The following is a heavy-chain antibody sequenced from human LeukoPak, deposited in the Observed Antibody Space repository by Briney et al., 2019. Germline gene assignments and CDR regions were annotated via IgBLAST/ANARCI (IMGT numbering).Heavy chain of an antibody. Sequence: GGSLRLSCVAPGFRFSSRWMSWVRQAPGKGLEWVAHISEDGRGRDYVDSLRGRFTISRDNAKDSLFLELNSLRDEDTAVYYCARDWGWAFDPWGQGTLVTVFS. CDR2: ISEDGRGR. D-gene: IGHD3-16*01. V-gene: IGHV3-7*01. CDR3: ARDWGWAFDP. CDR1: GFRFSSRW. J-gene: IGHJ5*02.